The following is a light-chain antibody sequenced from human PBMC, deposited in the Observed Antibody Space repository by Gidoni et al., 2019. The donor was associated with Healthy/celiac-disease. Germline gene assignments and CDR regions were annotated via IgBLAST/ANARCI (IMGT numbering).Light chain of an antibody. V-gene: IGKV1-5*03. CDR3: QQYNSYSPYT. J-gene: IGKJ2*01. Sequence: DIQMTQSPSTLSASLGDRVTITCRASQSISSWLAWYQQKPGKAPKLLIYKSSSLESGVPSRFSGSGSGTEFTLTISRLQPDDFATYYGQQYNSYSPYTFGQGTKLEIK. CDR2: KSS. CDR1: QSISSW.